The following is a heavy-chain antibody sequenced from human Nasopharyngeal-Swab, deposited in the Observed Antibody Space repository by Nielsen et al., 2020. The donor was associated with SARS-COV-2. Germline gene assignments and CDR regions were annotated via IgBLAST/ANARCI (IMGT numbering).Heavy chain of an antibody. CDR3: ARGGQGAYYDFWSGTPYYYYGMDV. D-gene: IGHD3-3*01. Sequence: GESLKISCAASGFTFSSYAMSWVRQAPGTGLELVSAISGSGGSTYYADSVKGRFTISRDNSKNTLYLQMNSLRAEDTAVYYCARGGQGAYYDFWSGTPYYYYGMDVWGQGTTVTVSS. CDR2: ISGSGGST. V-gene: IGHV3-23*01. J-gene: IGHJ6*02. CDR1: GFTFSSYA.